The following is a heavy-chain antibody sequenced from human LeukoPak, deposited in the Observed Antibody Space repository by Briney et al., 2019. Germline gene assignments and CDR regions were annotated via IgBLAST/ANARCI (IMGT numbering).Heavy chain of an antibody. J-gene: IGHJ4*02. CDR2: IYHSGST. CDR1: GVSISSGGYS. Sequence: PSETLSLTCAVSGVSISSGGYSWSWIRQPPGKGLEWIGYIYHSGSTYYNPSLKSRVTISVDRSKNQFSLKLSSVTAADTAVYYCARADSSGLFDYWGREPWSPSPQ. V-gene: IGHV4-30-2*01. D-gene: IGHD3-22*01. CDR3: ARADSSGLFDY.